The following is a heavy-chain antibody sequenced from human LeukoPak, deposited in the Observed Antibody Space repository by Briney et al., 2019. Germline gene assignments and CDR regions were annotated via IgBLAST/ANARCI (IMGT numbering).Heavy chain of an antibody. CDR1: GFTFSSYA. J-gene: IGHJ3*02. CDR3: AKSRREFDAFDI. Sequence: PGGSLGLSCAASGFTFSSYAMSWVRQAPGKGLEWVSAISGSGGSTYYADSVKGRFTISRDNSKNTLYLQMNSLRAEDTAVYYCAKSRREFDAFDIWGQGTMVTVSS. CDR2: ISGSGGST. V-gene: IGHV3-23*01. D-gene: IGHD3-10*01.